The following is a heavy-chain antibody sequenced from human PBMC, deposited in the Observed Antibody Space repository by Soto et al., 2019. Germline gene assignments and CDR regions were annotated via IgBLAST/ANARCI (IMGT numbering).Heavy chain of an antibody. CDR1: GFTFSSYA. V-gene: IGHV3-30-3*01. J-gene: IGHJ4*02. Sequence: QVQLVESGGGVVQPGRSLRLSCAASGFTFSSYAMHWVRQAPGKGLEWVAVISYDGSNKYYADSVKGRFTISRDNSKNTLYLQMNSLRAEDTAVYYCARDETLILTGFADPSPDYWGQGTLVTVSS. D-gene: IGHD3-9*01. CDR3: ARDETLILTGFADPSPDY. CDR2: ISYDGSNK.